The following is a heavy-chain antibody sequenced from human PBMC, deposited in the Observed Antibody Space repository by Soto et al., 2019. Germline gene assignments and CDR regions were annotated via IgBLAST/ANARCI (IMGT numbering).Heavy chain of an antibody. CDR1: GFTFSSYA. D-gene: IGHD3-22*01. J-gene: IGHJ4*02. CDR3: AKDPGGRFYYDSSAEEDY. V-gene: IGHV3-23*01. CDR2: ISGSGGST. Sequence: EVQLLESGGGLVQPGGSLRLSCAASGFTFSSYAMSWVRQAPGKGLEWVSAISGSGGSTYYADSVKGRFTISRDNSKNTLYLQMNSLRAEDTAVYYCAKDPGGRFYYDSSAEEDYWGQGTLVTVSS.